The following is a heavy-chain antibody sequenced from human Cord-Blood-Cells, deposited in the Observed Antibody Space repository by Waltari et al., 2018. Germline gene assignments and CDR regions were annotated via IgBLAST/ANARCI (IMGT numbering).Heavy chain of an antibody. CDR1: VGTFSSYA. J-gene: IGHJ3*02. CDR2: IIPIFGTA. Sequence: QVQLVQSGAEVKKPGSSVKVSCKASVGTFSSYAISWVRQAPGQGLEWMGGIIPIFGTANYAQKCQGRVTITADESTSTAYMELSSLRSEDTAVYYCARHSHTMDDAFDIWGQGTMVTVSS. V-gene: IGHV1-69*01. CDR3: ARHSHTMDDAFDI. D-gene: IGHD3-10*01.